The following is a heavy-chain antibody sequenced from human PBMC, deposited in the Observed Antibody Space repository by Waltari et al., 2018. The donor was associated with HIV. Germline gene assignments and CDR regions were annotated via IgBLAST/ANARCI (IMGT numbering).Heavy chain of an antibody. V-gene: IGHV4-59*01. J-gene: IGHJ6*02. CDR2: IDYSGST. CDR3: ARDPSAVAPGLYYYGLSL. Sequence: QVQLQESGPGLVMPSETLSLTCFVSGGSISSYYWDWIRQPPGEGLGWIGHIDYSGSTHYHPALRSRVSISIDTSKNQFSLKLSSVTAADTAVYYCARDPSAVAPGLYYYGLSLWGPGTTVTVSS. D-gene: IGHD5-12*01. CDR1: GGSISSYY.